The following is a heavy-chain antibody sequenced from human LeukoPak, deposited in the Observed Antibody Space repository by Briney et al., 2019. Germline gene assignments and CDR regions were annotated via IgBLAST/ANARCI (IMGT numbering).Heavy chain of an antibody. CDR2: ITCTSSTI. CDR3: ARPPGDGYNSRPFDY. D-gene: IGHD5-24*01. CDR1: GFIYNIYS. Sequence: PGGSLRLSCAASGFIYNIYSMNWVRQAPGKGLEWISYITCTSSTIYYADSVKGRFTISRDNAKNSLFLQMNSLRDEDTAVYYCARPPGDGYNSRPFDYWGRGTLVTVSS. V-gene: IGHV3-48*02. J-gene: IGHJ4*02.